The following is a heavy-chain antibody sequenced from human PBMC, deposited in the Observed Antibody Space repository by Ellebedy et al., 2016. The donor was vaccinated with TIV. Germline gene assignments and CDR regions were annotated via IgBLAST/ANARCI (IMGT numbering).Heavy chain of an antibody. D-gene: IGHD6-25*01. Sequence: GESLKISCAGSGFTFSFYWMSWVRQAPGKGLEWVANIKQDGSQKYYVDSVKGRFTISRDNAENSLYLQMNSLRAEDTAVYYCATLRSTAAGDYWGQGTLVTVSS. CDR3: ATLRSTAAGDY. V-gene: IGHV3-7*01. CDR1: GFTFSFYW. CDR2: IKQDGSQK. J-gene: IGHJ4*02.